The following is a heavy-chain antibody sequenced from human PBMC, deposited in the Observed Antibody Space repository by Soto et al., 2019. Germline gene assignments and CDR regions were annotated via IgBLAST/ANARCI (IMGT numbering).Heavy chain of an antibody. V-gene: IGHV3-53*04. D-gene: IGHD6-19*01. Sequence: EVQLVESGGGLVQPGGSLRLSCAASGFTVSSNYMSWVRQAPGKGLEWVSVIYSGGSTYYADSVKGRFTISRHNSKNTLYLQMNSLRAEDTAVYYCARAIAVAGSDAFDIWGQGTMVTVSS. CDR1: GFTVSSNY. J-gene: IGHJ3*02. CDR3: ARAIAVAGSDAFDI. CDR2: IYSGGST.